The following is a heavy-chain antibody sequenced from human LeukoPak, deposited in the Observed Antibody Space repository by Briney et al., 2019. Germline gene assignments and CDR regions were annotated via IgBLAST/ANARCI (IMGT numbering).Heavy chain of an antibody. V-gene: IGHV3-7*01. CDR2: IKQDESEK. CDR3: ARDKIEGPTKLDY. Sequence: PGGSLRLSCAASGFTFSSYWKSWVRQAPGKGLEWVANIKQDESEKYYVDSVKGRFTISRDNAKNSLYLQMNSLRAEDTAVYYCARDKIEGPTKLDYWGQGILVTVSS. D-gene: IGHD1-1*01. CDR1: GFTFSSYW. J-gene: IGHJ4*02.